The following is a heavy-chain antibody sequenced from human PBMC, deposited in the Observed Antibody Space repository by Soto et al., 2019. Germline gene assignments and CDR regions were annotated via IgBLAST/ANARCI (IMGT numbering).Heavy chain of an antibody. Sequence: ASVKVSCKASGYTFTSYAMHWVRQAPGQRLEWMGWINAGNGNTKYSQKFQGRVTITRDTSASTAYMELSSLRSEDTAVYYCARLRWELPDYYYDGMDVWGQGTTVTVSS. J-gene: IGHJ6*02. CDR1: GYTFTSYA. CDR3: ARLRWELPDYYYDGMDV. D-gene: IGHD1-26*01. V-gene: IGHV1-3*01. CDR2: INAGNGNT.